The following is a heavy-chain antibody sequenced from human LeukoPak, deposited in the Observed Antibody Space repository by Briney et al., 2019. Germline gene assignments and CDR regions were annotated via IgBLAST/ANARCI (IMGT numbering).Heavy chain of an antibody. D-gene: IGHD2-2*01. CDR2: IGVGGRPT. Sequence: AGGSLRLSCAASGFSFSHYSMTWARQASGKGLEWISYIGVGGRPTNYADSVKARFTISRDDAQNSLYLQMNSLRADDTAVYYCVKGGWGYALDYWGQGTLVTVSS. CDR1: GFSFSHYS. J-gene: IGHJ4*02. CDR3: VKGGWGYALDY. V-gene: IGHV3-48*01.